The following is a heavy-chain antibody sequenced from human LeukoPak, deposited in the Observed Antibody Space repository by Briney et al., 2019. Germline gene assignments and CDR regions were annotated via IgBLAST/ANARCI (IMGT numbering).Heavy chain of an antibody. J-gene: IGHJ6*02. CDR1: GFTLSSYA. Sequence: PGGSLRLSCAASGFTLSSYAMHWVREARGKGGEGVAVISYGGSNKYYADSVKGRFTISIDNSNNTLYLQMNSLRAEDTAVYYCARDNLGGSGSYYTYYYYDMDVWGQGTTVTVSS. D-gene: IGHD3-10*01. CDR3: ARDNLGGSGSYYTYYYYDMDV. V-gene: IGHV3-30*04. CDR2: ISYGGSNK.